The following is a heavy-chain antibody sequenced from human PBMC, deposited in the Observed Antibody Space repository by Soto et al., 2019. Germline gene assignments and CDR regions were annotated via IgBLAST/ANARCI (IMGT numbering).Heavy chain of an antibody. CDR2: ISGSGGST. D-gene: IGHD6-13*01. J-gene: IGHJ5*02. V-gene: IGHV3-23*01. CDR3: AKDQIAAAGNDWFDP. CDR1: GFTFSSYA. Sequence: TGGSLRLSCAASGFTFSSYAMSWVRQAPGKGLEWVSAISGSGGSTYYADSVKGRFTISRDNSKNTLYLQMNSLRAEDTAVYYCAKDQIAAAGNDWFDPWGQGTLVTVSS.